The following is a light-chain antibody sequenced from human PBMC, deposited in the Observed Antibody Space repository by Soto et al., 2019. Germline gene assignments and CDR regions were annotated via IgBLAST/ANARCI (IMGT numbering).Light chain of an antibody. CDR3: CSYAGSYNVV. CDR2: DVS. J-gene: IGLJ2*01. CDR1: SSDVGGYNY. V-gene: IGLV2-11*01. Sequence: QSALTQPRSVSGSPGQSVTISCTGTSSDVGGYNYVSWYQQHPGKAPKLMIFDVSKRPSGVPDRFSGSKSGNTASLTISGHKAEDEAEYYCCSYAGSYNVVFGGGTKLTVL.